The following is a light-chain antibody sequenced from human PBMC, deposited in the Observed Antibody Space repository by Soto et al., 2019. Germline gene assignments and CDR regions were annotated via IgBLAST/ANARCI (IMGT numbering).Light chain of an antibody. CDR3: RHYINSQWT. CDR2: AAS. Sequence: EIVLTQSPGTLSLSPGERATLSCRPSQSVSSTYLDWYQQKPGQAPRLLIYAASSRATDIPDRFSGGASATDFTLTISRLEPEDVAVYYCRHYINSQWTFGQGTKVEIK. CDR1: QSVSSTY. J-gene: IGKJ1*01. V-gene: IGKV3-20*01.